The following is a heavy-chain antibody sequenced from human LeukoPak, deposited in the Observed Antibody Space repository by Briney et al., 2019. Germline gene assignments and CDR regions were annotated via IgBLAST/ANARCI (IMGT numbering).Heavy chain of an antibody. D-gene: IGHD3-22*01. CDR2: IYTSGRT. V-gene: IGHV4-4*07. CDR3: ARGVSPDYDYEVYYDYYMDV. CDR1: GGSISSSY. Sequence: SETLSLTCTVSGGSISSSYWSWIRQPAGKGLEWIGRIYTSGRTNFNPSLRSRVTMSVDTSKNQFSLKVNSVTAADTAVYYCARGVSPDYDYEVYYDYYMDVWGKGTTVTVSS. J-gene: IGHJ6*03.